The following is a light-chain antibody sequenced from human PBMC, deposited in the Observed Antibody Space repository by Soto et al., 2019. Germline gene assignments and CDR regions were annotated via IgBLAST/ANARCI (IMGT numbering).Light chain of an antibody. J-gene: IGKJ1*01. V-gene: IGKV1-9*01. Sequence: IQLTQSPSSLSASVGDRVTITCRASQAMSTFLAWYQQKPGDPPKLLIYAASTLQRGVPSRFSGRGSGTDFTLIISSLQPEDFATYYCQQYNSYGTFGQGTKVDNK. CDR2: AAS. CDR3: QQYNSYGT. CDR1: QAMSTF.